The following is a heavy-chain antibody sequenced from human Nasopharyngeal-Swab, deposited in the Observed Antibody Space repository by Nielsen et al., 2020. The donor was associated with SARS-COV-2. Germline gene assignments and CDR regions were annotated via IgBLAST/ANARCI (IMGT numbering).Heavy chain of an antibody. J-gene: IGHJ4*02. Sequence: RQAPGKGLEWIGSIYYSGSTYYNPSLKSRVTISVDTSKNQFSLKLSSVTAADTAVYYCVSGIVGLLRCWGQGTLVTVSS. CDR2: IYYSGST. V-gene: IGHV4-39*07. CDR3: VSGIVGLLRC. D-gene: IGHD3-22*01.